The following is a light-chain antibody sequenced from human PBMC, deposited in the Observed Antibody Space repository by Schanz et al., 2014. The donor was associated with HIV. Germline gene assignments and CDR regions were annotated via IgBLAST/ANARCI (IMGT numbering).Light chain of an antibody. Sequence: QSALTQPASVSGSPGQSITISCTGTSSDVGGYNLASWYQQHPGQAPKLIIYEVTKRPSGVPARFSGSKSDNTASLTVSGLQADDEADYYCGSYGGSDNMVFGGGTKLTVL. CDR1: SSDVGGYNL. CDR3: GSYGGSDNMV. CDR2: EVT. V-gene: IGLV2-8*01. J-gene: IGLJ2*01.